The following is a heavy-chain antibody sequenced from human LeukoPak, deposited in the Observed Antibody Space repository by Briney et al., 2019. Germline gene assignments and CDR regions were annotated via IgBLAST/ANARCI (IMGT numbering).Heavy chain of an antibody. CDR3: ARGGKLTMLRGVIDY. CDR1: GFTFDDYA. V-gene: IGHV3-9*01. CDR2: INWNSDSI. Sequence: HAGGSLRLSCAVSGFTFDDYAMHWVRQVPGKGLEWVSGINWNSDSIGYADSVKGRFTISRDNAKNSLYLQMNSLRPEDTAVYYCARGGKLTMLRGVIDYWGQGTLVTVSS. J-gene: IGHJ4*02. D-gene: IGHD3-10*01.